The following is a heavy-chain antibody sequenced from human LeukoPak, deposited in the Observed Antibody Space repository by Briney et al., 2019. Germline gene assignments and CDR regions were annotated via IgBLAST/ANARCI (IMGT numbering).Heavy chain of an antibody. CDR1: GFPFSASA. J-gene: IGHJ5*02. D-gene: IGHD4-17*01. V-gene: IGHV3-23*01. Sequence: GGSLRLSCAASGFPFSASAMTWVRQAPGKGLEWVSHILSTGTTYYADSVRGRFTISRDNSKNTLYLLMTSLIADDTAVYYCATVKYDYGDPVGWFDPWGQGTLVTVSS. CDR2: ILSTGTT. CDR3: ATVKYDYGDPVGWFDP.